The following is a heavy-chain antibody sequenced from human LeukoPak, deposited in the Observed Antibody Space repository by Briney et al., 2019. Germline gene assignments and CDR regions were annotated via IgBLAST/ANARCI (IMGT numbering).Heavy chain of an antibody. J-gene: IGHJ4*02. CDR2: ISVRNDNR. V-gene: IGHV1-18*01. CDR1: GYPFRDFG. CDR3: ARDRLGGDLTGESLY. D-gene: IGHD4-17*01. Sequence: ASVKVSCKTSGYPFRDFGISWVRQAPGQGLEWMGWISVRNDNRHYGQKFQGRLTMTADTSSGTLYMELTSLTSDDTALYYCARDRLGGDLTGESLYWGQGTPVTVSS.